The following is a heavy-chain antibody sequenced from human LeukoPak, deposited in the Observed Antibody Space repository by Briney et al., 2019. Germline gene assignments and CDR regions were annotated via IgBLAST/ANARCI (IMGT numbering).Heavy chain of an antibody. Sequence: RPGGSLRLSCAASGFTFSSYAMSWVRQAPGKGLESVSAISGSGGSTYYADSVKGRFTISRDNSKNSLYLQMNSLRAEDTAVYYCARDLARKKAYCSSTSCPFDYWGQGTLVTVSS. J-gene: IGHJ4*02. CDR3: ARDLARKKAYCSSTSCPFDY. V-gene: IGHV3-23*01. CDR2: ISGSGGST. D-gene: IGHD2-2*01. CDR1: GFTFSSYA.